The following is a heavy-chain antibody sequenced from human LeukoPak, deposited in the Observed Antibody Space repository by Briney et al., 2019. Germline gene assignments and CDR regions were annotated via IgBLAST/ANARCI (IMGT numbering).Heavy chain of an antibody. CDR1: GGSISSGGYS. CDR2: IFHSGSI. CDR3: AREPGATTGFDAFDI. Sequence: SESLSLTCAVSGGSISSGGYSWSWIRQPPGKGLEWIGHIFHSGSIYYNSSLKSRVTISVDRSKNQFSLKLSSVTAADTAVYYCAREPGATTGFDAFDIWGQGTMVTVSS. J-gene: IGHJ3*02. D-gene: IGHD1-26*01. V-gene: IGHV4-30-2*01.